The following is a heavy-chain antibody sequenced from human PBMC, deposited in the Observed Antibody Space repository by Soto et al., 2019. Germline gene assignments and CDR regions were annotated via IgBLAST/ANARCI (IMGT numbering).Heavy chain of an antibody. CDR2: ISGSGASS. CDR3: VRDQDSRGYSVFNL. CDR1: GFPFRNYA. D-gene: IGHD3-22*01. Sequence: PGGSLRLSCAASGFPFRNYALSWVRQAPGKGPEWVSGISGSGASSHDADSVKGRFTISRDNARNTLYLQMNSLRADDTAVYFCVRDQDSRGYSVFNLWGQGAQVTVSS. V-gene: IGHV3-23*01. J-gene: IGHJ5*02.